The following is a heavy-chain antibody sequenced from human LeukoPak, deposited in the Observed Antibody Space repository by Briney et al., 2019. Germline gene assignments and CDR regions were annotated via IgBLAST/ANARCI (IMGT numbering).Heavy chain of an antibody. V-gene: IGHV3-30-3*01. CDR2: ISYDGSNK. CDR1: GFTFSSYA. CDR3: AKDGDSSGWYYFDY. D-gene: IGHD6-19*01. J-gene: IGHJ4*02. Sequence: GGSLRLSCAASGFTFSSYAMHWVRQAPGKGLEWVAVISYDGSNKYYADCVKGRFTISRDNSKNTLYLQMNSLRAEDTAVYYCAKDGDSSGWYYFDYWGQGTLVTVSS.